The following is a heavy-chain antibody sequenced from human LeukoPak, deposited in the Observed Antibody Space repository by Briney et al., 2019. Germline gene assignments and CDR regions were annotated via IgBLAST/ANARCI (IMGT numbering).Heavy chain of an antibody. CDR1: GYSFTSYW. J-gene: IGHJ5*02. CDR2: IYPGDSDT. CDR3: ARGKRRWFGESLKPINWFDP. D-gene: IGHD3-10*01. Sequence: GESLKISCKGSGYSFTSYWIGWVRQMPGKGLEWMGIIYPGDSDTRYSPSFQGQVTISADKSISTAYLQWSSLKAPDTAMYYCARGKRRWFGESLKPINWFDPWGQGTLVTVSS. V-gene: IGHV5-51*01.